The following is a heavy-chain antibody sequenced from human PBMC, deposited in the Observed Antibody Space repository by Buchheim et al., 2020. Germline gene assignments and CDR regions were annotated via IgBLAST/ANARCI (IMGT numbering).Heavy chain of an antibody. J-gene: IGHJ4*02. CDR2: INPSGGST. V-gene: IGHV1-46*01. Sequence: QVQLVQSGAEVKKPGASVKVSCKASGYTFTSYDINWVRQATGQGLEWMGIINPSGGSTSYAQKFQGRVTMTRDTSTSTVYMELSSLRSEDTAVYYCARDSGPQHSSSWYFDYWGQGTL. CDR3: ARDSGPQHSSSWYFDY. D-gene: IGHD6-13*01. CDR1: GYTFTSYD.